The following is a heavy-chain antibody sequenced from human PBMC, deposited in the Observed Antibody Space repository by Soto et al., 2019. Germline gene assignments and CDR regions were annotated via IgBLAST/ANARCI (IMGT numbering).Heavy chain of an antibody. CDR3: ARDVAQPAEL. J-gene: IGHJ4*02. V-gene: IGHV4-59*01. CDR2: LYHSGST. Sequence: QVQLQESGPGLVKPSETLSLTCTVSGGSISRSYWSWFRQPAGKGLEWIGYLYHSGSTSYNPSLKSRVTISGDTSKNQVSLKLSSVTAADTAVYYFARDVAQPAELWCQGTLVTVSS. CDR1: GGSISRSY. D-gene: IGHD6-13*01.